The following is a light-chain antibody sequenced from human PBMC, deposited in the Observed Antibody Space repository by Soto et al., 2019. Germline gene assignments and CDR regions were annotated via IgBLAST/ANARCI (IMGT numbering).Light chain of an antibody. CDR2: GAS. CDR1: QSVSIN. V-gene: IGKV3D-15*01. CDR3: QQYNVWPPLT. Sequence: EIVLTQSPGTLSLSPGERANLSCPASQSVSINYLAWYQQKPGQAPRLIIFGASSRATGIPARFSGSGSGTEFTLTIISLQSEDFAVYYCQQYNVWPPLTFGQGTKVEIK. J-gene: IGKJ1*01.